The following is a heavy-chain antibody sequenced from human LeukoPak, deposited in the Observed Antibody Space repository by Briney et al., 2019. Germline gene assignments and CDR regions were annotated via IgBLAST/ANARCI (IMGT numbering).Heavy chain of an antibody. CDR1: GFTFDDYA. Sequence: PGRSLRLSCAASGFTFDDYAMHWVRQAPGKGLEWVSGISWNSGSIGYADSVKGRFTISRDNAENSLYLQMNSLRAEDTALYYCAKDLEYWGQGTLVTVSS. J-gene: IGHJ4*02. CDR3: AKDLEY. CDR2: ISWNSGSI. V-gene: IGHV3-9*01.